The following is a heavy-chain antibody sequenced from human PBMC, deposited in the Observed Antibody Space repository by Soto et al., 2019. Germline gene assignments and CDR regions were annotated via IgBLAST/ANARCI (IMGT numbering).Heavy chain of an antibody. J-gene: IGHJ6*02. V-gene: IGHV1-18*01. CDR2: TSGDNGNT. D-gene: IGHD3-22*01. CDR3: ARDSISMIVVVTQYYQSGMDV. Sequence: ASVKVSCKASGYTFTTYGIIWVRQAPGQGLEWMGWTSGDNGNTHYAQKFQGRVTMSTDTSTSTAYLELRSLRSVDTAVYYCARDSISMIVVVTQYYQSGMDVWGQGTTVTVSS. CDR1: GYTFTTYG.